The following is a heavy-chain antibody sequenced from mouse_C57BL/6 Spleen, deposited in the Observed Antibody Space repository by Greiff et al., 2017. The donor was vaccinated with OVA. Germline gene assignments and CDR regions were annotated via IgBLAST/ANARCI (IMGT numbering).Heavy chain of an antibody. Sequence: EVQLVESGPGLVKPSQSLSLTCSVTGYSITSGYYWNWIRQFPGNKLEWMGYISYDGSNNYNPSLKNRISITRDTSKNQFFLKLNSVTTEDTATYYCARDGGTGWFAYWGQGTLVTVSA. CDR3: ARDGGTGWFAY. J-gene: IGHJ3*01. CDR1: GYSITSGYY. D-gene: IGHD4-1*01. V-gene: IGHV3-6*01. CDR2: ISYDGSN.